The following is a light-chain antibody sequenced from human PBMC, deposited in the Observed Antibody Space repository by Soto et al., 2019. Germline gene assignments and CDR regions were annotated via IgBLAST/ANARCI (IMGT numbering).Light chain of an antibody. CDR3: QQSYSTPLT. V-gene: IGKV1-39*01. CDR1: QSISSY. CDR2: AAS. Sequence: PMTQSPSSMCASVGDRRTITCRASQSISSYLNWYQQKPGKAPKLLIYAASSLQSGVPSRFSGSGSGTDFTLTISSLQPEDFATYYCQQSYSTPLTFGGGTKVDIK. J-gene: IGKJ4*01.